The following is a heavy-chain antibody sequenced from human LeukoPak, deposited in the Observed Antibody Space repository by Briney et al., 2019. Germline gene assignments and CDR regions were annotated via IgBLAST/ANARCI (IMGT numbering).Heavy chain of an antibody. CDR1: GGSINSGGYY. Sequence: SETLSLTCTVSGGSINSGGYYWSWIRQHPGKGLEWLGYIYYRGNTHYNSSLKSRVTISVDTSKNQFSLKLNSVTAADSAIYYCAREDHDYFAMDVWGQGTTVTVSS. CDR3: AREDHDYFAMDV. V-gene: IGHV4-31*03. CDR2: IYYRGNT. J-gene: IGHJ6*02.